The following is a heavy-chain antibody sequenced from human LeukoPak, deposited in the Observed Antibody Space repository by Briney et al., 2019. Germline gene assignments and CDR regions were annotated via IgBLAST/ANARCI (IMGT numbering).Heavy chain of an antibody. Sequence: GGSLRLSCAASGFTFSSYWMSWVRQAPGKGLEWVANIKQDGSEKYYVDSVKGRFTISRDNAKNSLYLQMNSLRAEDTAVYYCLVLDYYDSSGSQDDAFDIWGQGTMVTVSS. J-gene: IGHJ3*02. CDR1: GFTFSSYW. D-gene: IGHD3-22*01. V-gene: IGHV3-7*01. CDR2: IKQDGSEK. CDR3: LVLDYYDSSGSQDDAFDI.